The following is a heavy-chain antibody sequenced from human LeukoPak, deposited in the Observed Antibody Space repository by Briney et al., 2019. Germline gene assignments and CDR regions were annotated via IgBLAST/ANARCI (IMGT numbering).Heavy chain of an antibody. V-gene: IGHV4-34*01. J-gene: IGHJ4*02. CDR1: GGSFSGYY. CDR3: ARVQEYYGSGSYSTPYDY. Sequence: SETLSLTCAVYGGSFSGYYWSWIRQPPGKGLEWIGEINHSGSTNYNPSLKSRVTISVDTSKNQFSLKLSSVTAADTAVYYCARVQEYYGSGSYSTPYDYWGQGTLVTVSS. D-gene: IGHD3-10*01. CDR2: INHSGST.